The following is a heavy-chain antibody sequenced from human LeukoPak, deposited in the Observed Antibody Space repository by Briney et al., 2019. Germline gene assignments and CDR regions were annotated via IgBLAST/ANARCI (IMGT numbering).Heavy chain of an antibody. D-gene: IGHD4-17*01. J-gene: IGHJ4*02. Sequence: ASVKVSCKASGYTFTSYAMHWVRQAPGQRLEWMGWINTGNGNTQYSQKFQGGVTFTRDTSANTAYMELSSLRSEDTAVYYRASVDYGDYWGQGTLVTVSS. CDR2: INTGNGNT. CDR3: ASVDYGDY. V-gene: IGHV1-3*04. CDR1: GYTFTSYA.